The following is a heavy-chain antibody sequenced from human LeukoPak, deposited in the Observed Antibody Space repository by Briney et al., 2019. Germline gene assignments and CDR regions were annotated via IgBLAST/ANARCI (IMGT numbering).Heavy chain of an antibody. D-gene: IGHD1-26*01. V-gene: IGHV3-23*01. CDR3: AKGWDLLEGPYFDY. CDR2: ISGSGGST. Sequence: GGSLRLSCAASGFTFSSYAMSWVRQAPGKGLEWVSAISGSGGSTYYADSVKGRFTISRDNSKNTLYLQMNSLRPEDTAVYYCAKGWDLLEGPYFDYWGQGTLVTVSS. J-gene: IGHJ4*02. CDR1: GFTFSSYA.